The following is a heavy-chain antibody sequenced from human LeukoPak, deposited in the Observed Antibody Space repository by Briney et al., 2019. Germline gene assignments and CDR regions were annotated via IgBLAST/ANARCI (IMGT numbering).Heavy chain of an antibody. J-gene: IGHJ4*02. CDR3: ARDLWWELPQLGGNY. Sequence: GGSLRLSCAASGFTVSSNYMSWVRQAPGKGLGWVSVIYSGGSTYYADSVKGRFTISRDNSKNTLYLQMNSLRAEDTAVYYCARDLWWELPQLGGNYWGQGTLVTLSS. D-gene: IGHD1-26*01. V-gene: IGHV3-53*01. CDR1: GFTVSSNY. CDR2: IYSGGST.